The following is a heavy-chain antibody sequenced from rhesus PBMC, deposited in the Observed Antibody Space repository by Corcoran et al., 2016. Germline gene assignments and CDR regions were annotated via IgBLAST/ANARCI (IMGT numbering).Heavy chain of an antibody. CDR1: GYPFTDYS. CDR2: VDPEEGEA. CDR3: ATVGYSSSYGEF. D-gene: IGHD6-43*01. Sequence: EVQLVQSGAEVKKPGASVKLSCKASGYPFTDYSLHWVRQAPGKGLGGRGRVDPEEGEAIHAQKFQDRDTITGDKTRDTAYMELSSLRSEDTAVYYCATVGYSSSYGEFWGQGALVTVSS. V-gene: IGHV1-111*02. J-gene: IGHJ1*01.